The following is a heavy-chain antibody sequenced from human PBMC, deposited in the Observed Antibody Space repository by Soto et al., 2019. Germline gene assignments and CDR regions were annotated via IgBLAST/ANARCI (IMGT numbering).Heavy chain of an antibody. Sequence: ESGPTLVNPTQTLTLTCTFSGFSLSTSGMCVSWIRQPPGKALEWLALIDWDDDKYYSTSLKTRLTISKDTSKNQVVLTMTNMDPVDTATYYCARIRRAVAGNGYYYFYGMDVWGQGTTVTVSS. J-gene: IGHJ6*02. V-gene: IGHV2-70*01. D-gene: IGHD6-19*01. CDR2: IDWDDDK. CDR1: GFSLSTSGMC. CDR3: ARIRRAVAGNGYYYFYGMDV.